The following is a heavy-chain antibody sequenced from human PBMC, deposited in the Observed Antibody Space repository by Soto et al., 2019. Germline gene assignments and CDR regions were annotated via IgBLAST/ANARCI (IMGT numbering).Heavy chain of an antibody. CDR1: GFTFSSYW. CDR2: IKQDGSEK. J-gene: IGHJ6*02. CDR3: ARLEQQLHYHYYGMDV. Sequence: PGGSVRLSCAASGFTFSSYWMSWVRQAPGKGLEWVANIKQDGSEKYYVDSVKGRFTISRDNAKNSLYLQMNSLRAEDTAVYYCARLEQQLHYHYYGMDVWGQGTQVTFSS. V-gene: IGHV3-7*01. D-gene: IGHD6-13*01.